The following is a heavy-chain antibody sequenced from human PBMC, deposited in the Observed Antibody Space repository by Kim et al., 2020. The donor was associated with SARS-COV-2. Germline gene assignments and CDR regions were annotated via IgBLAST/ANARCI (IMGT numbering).Heavy chain of an antibody. CDR1: GYTFTSYG. J-gene: IGHJ6*03. CDR3: ARGESNYDFWSGFGRGNRYYYYMDV. D-gene: IGHD3-3*01. V-gene: IGHV1-18*01. CDR2: ISAYNGNT. Sequence: ASVKVSCKASGYTFTSYGISWVRQAPGQGLEWMGWISAYNGNTNYAQKLQGRVTMTTDTSTSTAYMELRSLRSDDTAVYYCARGESNYDFWSGFGRGNRYYYYMDVWGKGTTVTVSS.